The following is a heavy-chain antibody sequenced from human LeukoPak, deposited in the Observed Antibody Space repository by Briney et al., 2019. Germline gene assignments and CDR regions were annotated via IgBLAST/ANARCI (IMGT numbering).Heavy chain of an antibody. V-gene: IGHV4-39*07. CDR3: ARGRITMY. CDR1: GASISGSGYY. J-gene: IGHJ4*02. Sequence: SETLSLTCTVSGASISGSGYYWGWIRQPPGKGLEWIGSIYYSGSTYYNPSLKSRVTISVDTSKNQFSLKLSSVTAADTAVYYCARGRITMYWGQGTLVTVSS. D-gene: IGHD3-10*01. CDR2: IYYSGST.